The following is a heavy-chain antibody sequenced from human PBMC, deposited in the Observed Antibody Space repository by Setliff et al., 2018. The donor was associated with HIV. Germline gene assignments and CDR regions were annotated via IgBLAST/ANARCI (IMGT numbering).Heavy chain of an antibody. CDR1: GDSITRGSY. D-gene: IGHD3-22*01. Sequence: SETLSLTCSVSGDSITRGSYWGWVRQPPGKGLEWLGHIYNTGRTYDNPTLKSRVTISLDTSKNQFSLELTSVTAADTAVFYCVRVSSSGYYGEGAFDIWGQGTVVTVSS. CDR2: IYNTGRT. V-gene: IGHV4-38-2*02. CDR3: VRVSSSGYYGEGAFDI. J-gene: IGHJ3*02.